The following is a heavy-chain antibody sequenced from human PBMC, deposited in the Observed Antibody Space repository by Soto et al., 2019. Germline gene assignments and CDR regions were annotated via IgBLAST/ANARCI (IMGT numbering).Heavy chain of an antibody. CDR3: ARTRDYLVDX. V-gene: IGHV6-1*01. CDR2: TYYRSKWSS. J-gene: IGHJ4*02. CDR1: GDSVSSKGAA. Sequence: LQTLSLNCAISGDSVSSKGAAWHWIRQSPSRGLECLGRTYYRSKWSSNYAVSVKSRITINPDTSKNQFSLQLRSVTPDDAAMYYCARTRDYLVDXWGQRAQVTVS. D-gene: IGHD5-12*01.